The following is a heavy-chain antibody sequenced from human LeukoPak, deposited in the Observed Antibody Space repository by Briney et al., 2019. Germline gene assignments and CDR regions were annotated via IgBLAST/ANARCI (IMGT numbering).Heavy chain of an antibody. J-gene: IGHJ1*01. Sequence: SDTLSLTCAVYGESLNSYYWSWIRQSPGKGLEWIGDIFDGKTINYNPSVKSRFTISPVTSSQQFSLSLKSVTAADTAVYFCASGAWSTRLKWWAQGALVIVSS. CDR1: GESLNSYY. CDR3: ASGAWSTRLKW. D-gene: IGHD5/OR15-5a*01. CDR2: IFDGKTI. V-gene: IGHV4-34*12.